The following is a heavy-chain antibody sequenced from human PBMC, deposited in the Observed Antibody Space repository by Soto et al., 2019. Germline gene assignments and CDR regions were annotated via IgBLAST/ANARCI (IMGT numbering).Heavy chain of an antibody. J-gene: IGHJ6*02. Sequence: EVQLLESGGGLVKPGGSLRLSCVVSGFSFNNFAMSWVRQAPGKGLEWVSAISGGGGTTYYADSVKGRFTISRDNSKNTLYLQLTSLRAEDTAVYYCGKERGYYYYYAMDVWGQGTTVTVSS. CDR2: ISGGGGTT. CDR3: GKERGYYYYYAMDV. CDR1: GFSFNNFA. D-gene: IGHD3-16*01. V-gene: IGHV3-23*01.